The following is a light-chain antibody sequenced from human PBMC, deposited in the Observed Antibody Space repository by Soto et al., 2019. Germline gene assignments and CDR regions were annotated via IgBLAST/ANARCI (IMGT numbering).Light chain of an antibody. J-gene: IGLJ2*01. CDR3: NSYGGTNNYVV. CDR1: SSDVGGYNY. CDR2: DVN. V-gene: IGLV2-8*01. Sequence: QSVLTQPASVSGSPGQSITISCTGTSSDVGGYNYVSWYRQHPGKAPQLIIYDVNKRPSGVPDRFSGSKSGNTASLTVSGLQAEDEADYFCNSYGGTNNYVVFGGGTQLTVL.